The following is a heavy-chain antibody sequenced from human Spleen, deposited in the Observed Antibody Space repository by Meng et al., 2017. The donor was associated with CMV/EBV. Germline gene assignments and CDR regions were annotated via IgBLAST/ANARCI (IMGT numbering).Heavy chain of an antibody. V-gene: IGHV1-46*01. D-gene: IGHD3-3*01. J-gene: IGHJ4*02. Sequence: TFIAYYMHWGRQAPGQGLEWMGIINPSSGSTSYAQKFQDRVTMTRDTSSTTVYMELSSLRSEDTAIYYCARDKSYYDFWSGYYFLGDYWGQGTLVTVSS. CDR3: ARDKSYYDFWSGYYFLGDY. CDR1: TFIAYY. CDR2: INPSSGST.